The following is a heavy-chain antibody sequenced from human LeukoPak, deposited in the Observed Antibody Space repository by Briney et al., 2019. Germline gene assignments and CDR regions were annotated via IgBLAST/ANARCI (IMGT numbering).Heavy chain of an antibody. Sequence: GGSLRLSCTASGFTFTSYAMTWVRQAPGKGLEWVSGISGSGGHTYNADSVEGRFTISRDNAKNSLYLQMNSLRAEDTAVYYCARDPDSYNWNYFDYWGQGTLVTVSS. CDR3: ARDPDSYNWNYFDY. CDR1: GFTFTSYA. D-gene: IGHD1-20*01. V-gene: IGHV3-21*01. J-gene: IGHJ4*02. CDR2: ISGSGGHT.